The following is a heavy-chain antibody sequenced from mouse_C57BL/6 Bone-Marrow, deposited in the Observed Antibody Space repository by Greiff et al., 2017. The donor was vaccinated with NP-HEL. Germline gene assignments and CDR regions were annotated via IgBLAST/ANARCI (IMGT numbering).Heavy chain of an antibody. D-gene: IGHD2-14*01. CDR2: IRLKSNNYAT. CDR3: TRNRYDTFDY. CDR1: GFTFSNYW. V-gene: IGHV6-6*02. Sequence: EVKVEESGGGLVQPGGSMKLSCVASGFTFSNYWMNWVRQSPEKGLEWVAEIRLKSNNYATHYAESVKGRFTISRDDSKSSVYLQMNNLRAEDTGIYYCTRNRYDTFDYWGQGTTLTVSS. J-gene: IGHJ2*01.